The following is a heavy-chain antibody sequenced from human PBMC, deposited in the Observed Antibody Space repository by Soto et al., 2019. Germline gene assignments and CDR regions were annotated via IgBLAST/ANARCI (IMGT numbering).Heavy chain of an antibody. CDR1: GFTFDDYA. V-gene: IGHV3-9*01. J-gene: IGHJ5*02. CDR2: ISWNSGSI. Sequence: ESGGGLVQPGRSLRLSCAASGFTFDDYAMHWVRQAPGKGLEWVSGISWNSGSIGYADSVKGRFTISRDNAKNSLYLQMNSLRAEDTALYYCAKDIRYSSSSGPFDPWGQGTLVTVSS. D-gene: IGHD6-6*01. CDR3: AKDIRYSSSSGPFDP.